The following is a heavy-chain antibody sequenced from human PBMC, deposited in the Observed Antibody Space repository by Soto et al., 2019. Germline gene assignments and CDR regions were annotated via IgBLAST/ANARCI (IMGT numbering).Heavy chain of an antibody. D-gene: IGHD3-22*01. V-gene: IGHV3-73*01. CDR3: TRDPRNYYDSIGSANWFDP. Sequence: PGESLKISCAASGFTFSGSAMHWVRQASGKGLEWVGRIRSKSNSYATAYAASVKGRFTISRDDSKDTAYPQMNSLKTEDTAVYYCTRDPRNYYDSIGSANWFDPWGQGTLVTVSS. J-gene: IGHJ5*02. CDR1: GFTFSGSA. CDR2: IRSKSNSYAT.